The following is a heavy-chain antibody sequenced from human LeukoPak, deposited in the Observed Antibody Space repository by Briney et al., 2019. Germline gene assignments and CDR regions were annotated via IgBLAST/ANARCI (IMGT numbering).Heavy chain of an antibody. J-gene: IGHJ4*02. Sequence: SETLSLTCTVSGDSMNSTNYYWAWLRQPPGKGLEWVGTTYYTGSTHYSPSLYSRVAVSLDTSQNQFSLRFNSVTAADTAMYFCARLSGRLLDHWGQGTRVTVSS. CDR2: TYYTGST. V-gene: IGHV4-39*07. D-gene: IGHD1-14*01. CDR1: GDSMNSTNYY. CDR3: ARLSGRLLDH.